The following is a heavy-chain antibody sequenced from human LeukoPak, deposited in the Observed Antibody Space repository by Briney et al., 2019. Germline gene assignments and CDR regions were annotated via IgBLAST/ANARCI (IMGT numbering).Heavy chain of an antibody. CDR1: GFTFSDYY. V-gene: IGHV3-11*04. J-gene: IGHJ4*02. Sequence: PGGSLRLSCAASGFTFSDYYMSWIRQAPGKGLEWVSYISSSGSTIYYADFVKGRFTISRDNAKNSLYLQMNSLRAEDTAVYYCATESGTYSGTCFDYWGQGNLVTVSS. CDR2: ISSSGSTI. CDR3: ATESGTYSGTCFDY. D-gene: IGHD1-26*01.